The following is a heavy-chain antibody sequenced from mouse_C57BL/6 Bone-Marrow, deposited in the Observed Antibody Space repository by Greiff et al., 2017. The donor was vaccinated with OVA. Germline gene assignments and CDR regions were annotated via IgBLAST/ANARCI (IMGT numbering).Heavy chain of an antibody. Sequence: QVQLQPSGAELARPGASVKLSCKASGYTFTSYGISWVKQRTGQGLEWIGEIYPRSGNTYYNEKFKGKATLTADKSTSSAYMKLRSLTSETSTFYCRTRDWGRCYSSSLAYWGQGTLVTVSA. CDR1: GYTFTSYG. V-gene: IGHV1-81*01. D-gene: IGHD1-1*01. CDR2: IYPRSGNT. J-gene: IGHJ3*01. CDR3: TRDWGRCYSSSLAY.